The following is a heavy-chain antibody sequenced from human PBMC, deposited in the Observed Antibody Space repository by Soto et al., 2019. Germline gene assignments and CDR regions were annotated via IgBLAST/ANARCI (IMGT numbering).Heavy chain of an antibody. CDR1: GFTFSSYA. J-gene: IGHJ4*02. V-gene: IGHV3-23*01. CDR3: AKDPRFGYYYDSSGYPLLSD. Sequence: GGSLRLSCAASGFTFSSYAMSRVRQAPGKGLEWVSAISGSGGSTYYADSVKGRFTISRDNSKNTLYLQMNSLRAEDTAVYYCAKDPRFGYYYDSSGYPLLSDWRQGTLDPVSS. D-gene: IGHD3-22*01. CDR2: ISGSGGST.